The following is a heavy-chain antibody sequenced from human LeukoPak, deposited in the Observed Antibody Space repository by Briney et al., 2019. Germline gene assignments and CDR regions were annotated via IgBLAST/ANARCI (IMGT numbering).Heavy chain of an antibody. V-gene: IGHV5-51*01. D-gene: IGHD6-13*01. Sequence: GESLKISCKGSGYSFTSHWIGWVRQMPGKGLEWMGIVYPGDSDTRYSPSFQGQVTISADKSISTAYLQWSSLKASDTAMYYCARHVSSSWYGDWGQGTLVTVSS. CDR3: ARHVSSSWYGD. CDR2: VYPGDSDT. CDR1: GYSFTSHW. J-gene: IGHJ4*02.